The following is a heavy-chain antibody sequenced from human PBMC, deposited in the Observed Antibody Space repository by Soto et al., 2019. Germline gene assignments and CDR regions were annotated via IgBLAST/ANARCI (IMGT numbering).Heavy chain of an antibody. J-gene: IGHJ6*02. CDR3: ARLGEIQLWSPTARGSYYGMDV. CDR1: GYSFTSYW. CDR2: IYPGDSDT. Sequence: GESLKISCKGSGYSFTSYWIGWVRQMPGKGLEWMGIIYPGDSDTRYSPSFQGQVTISADKSISTAYLQWSSLKASDTAMYYCARLGEIQLWSPTARGSYYGMDVWGQGTTVTVSS. V-gene: IGHV5-51*01. D-gene: IGHD5-18*01.